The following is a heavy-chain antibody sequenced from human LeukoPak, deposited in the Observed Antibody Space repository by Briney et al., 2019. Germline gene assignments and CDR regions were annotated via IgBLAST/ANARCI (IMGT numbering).Heavy chain of an antibody. CDR1: GFTFSSYA. V-gene: IGHV3-23*01. Sequence: PGGSLRLSCAASGFTFSSYAMSWVRQAPGKGLEWVSAISGSGGSTYYADSVKGRFTISRDNSKNTLYLQMNSLRAEDTAVYYCASTNTEIAAAGTSDYWGQGTLVTVSS. CDR2: ISGSGGST. J-gene: IGHJ4*02. D-gene: IGHD6-13*01. CDR3: ASTNTEIAAAGTSDY.